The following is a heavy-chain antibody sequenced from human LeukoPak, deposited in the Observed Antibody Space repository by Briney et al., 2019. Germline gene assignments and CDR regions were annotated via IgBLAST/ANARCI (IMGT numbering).Heavy chain of an antibody. J-gene: IGHJ4*02. V-gene: IGHV3-48*03. D-gene: IGHD3-10*01. Sequence: GGSLRLSCAASGFTFSSYEMNWVRQAPGKGLEWVSYISSSGSTIYYAASVKGRFTISRDNAKNSLYLQMNSLRAEDTAVYYCARDGKGRNRIGYYFVYWGQGTLVTVSS. CDR2: ISSSGSTI. CDR3: ARDGKGRNRIGYYFVY. CDR1: GFTFSSYE.